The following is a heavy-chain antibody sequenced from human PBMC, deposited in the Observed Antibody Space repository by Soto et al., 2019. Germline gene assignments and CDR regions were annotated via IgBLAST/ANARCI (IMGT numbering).Heavy chain of an antibody. CDR1: GFTFSSYG. Sequence: QVQLVECGGGVVQPGRSLRLSCAASGFTFSSYGMHWVRQAPGKGLEWVAVIWYDGSNKYYADSVKGRFTISRDNSKNTLYLQMNSMRAEDTAVYYCARDSDTIFGVVLTEYYYYGMDVWGQGTTVTVSS. D-gene: IGHD3-3*01. V-gene: IGHV3-33*01. J-gene: IGHJ6*02. CDR2: IWYDGSNK. CDR3: ARDSDTIFGVVLTEYYYYGMDV.